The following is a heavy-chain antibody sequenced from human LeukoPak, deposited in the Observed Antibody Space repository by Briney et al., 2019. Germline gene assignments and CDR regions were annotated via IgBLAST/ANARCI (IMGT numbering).Heavy chain of an antibody. CDR1: GYTFTSYA. CDR2: ISAYNGNT. Sequence: ASVKVSCKASGYTFTSYAMNWVRQAPGQGLEWMGWISAYNGNTNYAQKLQGRVTMTTDTSTSTAYMELRSLRSDDTAVYYCARGKSGILETDDAFDIWGQGQWSPSLQ. D-gene: IGHD1-26*01. CDR3: ARGKSGILETDDAFDI. J-gene: IGHJ3*02. V-gene: IGHV1-18*01.